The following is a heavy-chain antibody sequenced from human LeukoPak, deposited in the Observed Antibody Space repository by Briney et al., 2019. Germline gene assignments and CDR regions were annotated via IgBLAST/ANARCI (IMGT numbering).Heavy chain of an antibody. Sequence: ASVKVSCKASGGTFSSYAISWVRQAPGQGLEWMGRIIPILGIANYAQKFQGRVTITADKSTSTAYMELSSLRSEDTAVYYCASESRDIVEVVAATPYGMDVWGQGTTVTVSS. D-gene: IGHD2-15*01. J-gene: IGHJ6*02. CDR1: GGTFSSYA. CDR2: IIPILGIA. V-gene: IGHV1-69*04. CDR3: ASESRDIVEVVAATPYGMDV.